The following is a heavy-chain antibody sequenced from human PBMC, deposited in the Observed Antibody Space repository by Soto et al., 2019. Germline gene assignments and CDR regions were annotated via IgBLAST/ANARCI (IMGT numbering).Heavy chain of an antibody. J-gene: IGHJ1*01. D-gene: IGHD2-2*01. CDR2: IDPSGGNT. CDR1: GYTFTTYH. Sequence: QVQLVQSGAEVKEPGASVKISCKASGYTFTTYHIHWVRQAPGQGLDWMGMIDPSGGNTGYARKFQDRGATNMYTSTDTASIEVNSLRFDAAAMYVCVRGYCPSSASCEGDFQHWGQGTLVTVSS. CDR3: VRGYCPSSASCEGDFQH. V-gene: IGHV1-46*01.